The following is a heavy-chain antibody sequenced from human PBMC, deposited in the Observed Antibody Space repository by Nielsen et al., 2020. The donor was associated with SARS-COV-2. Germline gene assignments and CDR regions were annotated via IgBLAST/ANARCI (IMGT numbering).Heavy chain of an antibody. Sequence: SETLSLTCAVYGGSLSGSYWSWIRQSPGKGLEWIGEVNHSGSTNYNPSLKSRATISVDTSKNQISLKLSSVAAADTAVYYCARSLNMARRGNAYGMDVWGQGTTVTVSS. D-gene: IGHD3-10*01. V-gene: IGHV4-34*01. J-gene: IGHJ6*02. CDR2: VNHSGST. CDR3: ARSLNMARRGNAYGMDV. CDR1: GGSLSGSY.